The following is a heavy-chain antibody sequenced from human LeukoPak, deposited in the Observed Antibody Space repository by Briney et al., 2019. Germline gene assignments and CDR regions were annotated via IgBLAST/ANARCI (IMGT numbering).Heavy chain of an antibody. J-gene: IGHJ3*02. Sequence: PGESLKISCKTSGYSFTSYWIAWVRQMPGKGLEWMGIIYPGDSDTRYGPSFQGQVTISADKSISTAYPQWSSLKASDTAMYYCARPYDISGYDVNDAFDIWGQGTMVTVSS. CDR1: GYSFTSYW. CDR3: ARPYDISGYDVNDAFDI. V-gene: IGHV5-51*01. D-gene: IGHD3-22*01. CDR2: IYPGDSDT.